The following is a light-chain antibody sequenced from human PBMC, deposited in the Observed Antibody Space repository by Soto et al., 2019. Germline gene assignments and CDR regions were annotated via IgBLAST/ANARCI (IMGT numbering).Light chain of an antibody. CDR1: QSISSW. Sequence: DIQLTQSPSTLSASVGDRVTITCRASQSISSWLAWYQQRPGKAPKLLISKASNLESGVPSRFSGSGSWTEFSLTINSLQPDDFAIYYCQQYDDYCTFGPGTRVDVK. CDR3: QQYDDYCT. CDR2: KAS. J-gene: IGKJ3*01. V-gene: IGKV1-5*03.